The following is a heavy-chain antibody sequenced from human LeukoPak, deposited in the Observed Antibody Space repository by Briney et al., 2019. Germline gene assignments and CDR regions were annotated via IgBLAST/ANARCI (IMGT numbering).Heavy chain of an antibody. Sequence: PGGSLRLSCAASGFTFSSYGMHWVRQAPGKGLEWVAVIWYDGSNKYYADSVKGRFTISRDNSKNTLYLQMNSLRAEDTAVYYCAREMGGDYDFWSGKYYFDYWGQGTLVTVSS. V-gene: IGHV3-33*01. D-gene: IGHD3-3*01. J-gene: IGHJ4*02. CDR2: IWYDGSNK. CDR1: GFTFSSYG. CDR3: AREMGGDYDFWSGKYYFDY.